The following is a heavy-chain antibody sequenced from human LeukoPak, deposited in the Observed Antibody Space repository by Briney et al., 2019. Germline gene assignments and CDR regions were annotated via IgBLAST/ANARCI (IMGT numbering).Heavy chain of an antibody. J-gene: IGHJ5*02. V-gene: IGHV4-59*01. Sequence: SETLSLTCTVSNGSINTYYWSWIRQPPGKGLEWIGYIYYSGSTNYNPSLKSRVTISVDTSKNQFSLKLSSVSAADTAVYYCARGRYQLSPWGQGTLVAVSS. D-gene: IGHD2-2*01. CDR1: NGSINTYY. CDR3: ARGRYQLSP. CDR2: IYYSGST.